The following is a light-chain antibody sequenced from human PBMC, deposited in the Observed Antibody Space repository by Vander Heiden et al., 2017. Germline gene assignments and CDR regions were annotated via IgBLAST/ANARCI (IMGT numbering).Light chain of an antibody. V-gene: IGLV3-1*01. CDR2: QDT. J-gene: IGLJ1*01. CDR3: QAWDSSTVV. CDR1: KSGDKY. Sequence: SYGLTQPHSVSVSLGKTASITCSGDKSGDKYACWYQQKPGQSPVLVIYQDTKRPSGIPERFSGSNSGNTATLTITGTQAMDEADYFCQAWDSSTVVFGTGTKVTVL.